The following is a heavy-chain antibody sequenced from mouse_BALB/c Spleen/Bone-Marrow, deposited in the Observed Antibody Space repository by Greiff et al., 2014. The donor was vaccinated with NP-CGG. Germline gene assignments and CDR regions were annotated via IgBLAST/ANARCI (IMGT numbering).Heavy chain of an antibody. D-gene: IGHD1-1*02. J-gene: IGHJ4*01. Sequence: VQLKESGPGLVKPSQTVSLTCTVTGISITTGNYRWSWIRQFPGNKLEWIGYIYYSGTITYYPSLTSRTTITRDTSKNQFFLEMNSLTAEDTATYYCARDGNYAMDYWGQGTSVTVSS. CDR1: GISITTGNYR. CDR2: IYYSGTI. CDR3: ARDGNYAMDY. V-gene: IGHV3-5*02.